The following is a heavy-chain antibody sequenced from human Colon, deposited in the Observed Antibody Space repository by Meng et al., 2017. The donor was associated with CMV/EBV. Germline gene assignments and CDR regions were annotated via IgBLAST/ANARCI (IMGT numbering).Heavy chain of an antibody. CDR3: ARGGYYGA. CDR1: GFTFSDYY. CDR2: IYSGGST. V-gene: IGHV3-66*02. D-gene: IGHD3-10*01. J-gene: IGHJ5*02. Sequence: GESLKISCAASGFTFSDYYMTWVRQAPGKGLEYVSIIYSGGSTDYVDSVKGRFTISRDSSKNTVFLQMNSLRLEDTALYYCARGGYYGAWGQGTLVTVSS.